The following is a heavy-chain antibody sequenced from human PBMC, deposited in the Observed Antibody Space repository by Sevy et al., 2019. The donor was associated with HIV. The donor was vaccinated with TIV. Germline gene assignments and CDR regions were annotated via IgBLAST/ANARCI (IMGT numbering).Heavy chain of an antibody. V-gene: IGHV3-74*01. Sequence: GGSLRLSCAASGFTFSTYWMHWVRQAPGKGLVWVSHINSDGSSVSYADSVKGRFTISRDNAKNTLYLQMNSLRAKDTAVYYCARGGRPTYYYDSSGKGLDYWGQGTLVTVSS. CDR3: ARGGRPTYYYDSSGKGLDY. J-gene: IGHJ4*02. D-gene: IGHD3-22*01. CDR2: INSDGSSV. CDR1: GFTFSTYW.